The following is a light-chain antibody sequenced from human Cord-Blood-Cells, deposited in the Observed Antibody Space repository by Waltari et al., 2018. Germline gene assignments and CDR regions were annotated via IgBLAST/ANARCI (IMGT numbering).Light chain of an antibody. V-gene: IGLV2-8*01. Sequence: SVTISCTRTSSDVGGYNYVSWYQQHPGKAPKLMIYEVSKRPSGVPDRFSGSKSGNTASLTVSGLQAEDEADYYCSSYAGSNYVFGTGTKVTVL. J-gene: IGLJ1*01. CDR3: SSYAGSNYV. CDR2: EVS. CDR1: SSDVGGYNY.